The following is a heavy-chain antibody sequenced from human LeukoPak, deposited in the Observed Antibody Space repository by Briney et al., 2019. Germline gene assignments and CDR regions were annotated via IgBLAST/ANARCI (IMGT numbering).Heavy chain of an antibody. CDR1: GGSFSGYY. D-gene: IGHD3-22*01. J-gene: IGHJ3*02. CDR2: INHSGST. V-gene: IGHV4-34*01. Sequence: PSETLSLTCAVYGGSFSGYYWSWIRQPPGKGLEWIGEINHSGSTNYNPSLKSRVTISVDTSKNQFSLKLSSVTAADTAVYYCARAGYYDSSGRIYAFDIWGQGTMVTVSS. CDR3: ARAGYYDSSGRIYAFDI.